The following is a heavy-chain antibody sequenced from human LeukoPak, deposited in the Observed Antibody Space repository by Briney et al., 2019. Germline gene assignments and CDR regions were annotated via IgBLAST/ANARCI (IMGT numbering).Heavy chain of an antibody. V-gene: IGHV3-7*01. CDR3: ARIFGYSSIYYFEY. Sequence: GGSLRLSCAASGFTFSSYWMSWVRQAPGKGLEWVANIKQDGSEKYYVDSVKGRFTLSRDNAKNSLYLQMNSLRAEDTAVYYCARIFGYSSIYYFEYWGQGTLVTVSS. D-gene: IGHD6-13*01. CDR2: IKQDGSEK. CDR1: GFTFSSYW. J-gene: IGHJ4*02.